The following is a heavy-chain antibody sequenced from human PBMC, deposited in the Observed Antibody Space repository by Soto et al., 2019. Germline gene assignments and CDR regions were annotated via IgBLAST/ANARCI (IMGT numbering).Heavy chain of an antibody. J-gene: IGHJ4*02. CDR3: AKSATVPAAIAY. CDR2: INAGNGNT. CDR1: GYTFTSYA. D-gene: IGHD2-2*02. V-gene: IGHV1-3*01. Sequence: EASVEVSCKASGYTFTSYAMHWVRQAPGQRLEWMGWINAGNGNTKYSQKFQGRVTITRDTSASTAYMELSSLRSEDTAVYYCAKSATVPAAIAYWGQGTLVTVSS.